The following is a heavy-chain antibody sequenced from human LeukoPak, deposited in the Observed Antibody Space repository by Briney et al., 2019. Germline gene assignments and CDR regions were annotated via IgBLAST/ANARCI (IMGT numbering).Heavy chain of an antibody. CDR3: ARVRRGDYGEELLDY. V-gene: IGHV1-46*01. D-gene: IGHD4-17*01. CDR1: GYTFTSNY. CDR2: INPSGGST. J-gene: IGHJ4*02. Sequence: ASVKVSCKASGYTFTSNYMNWVRQAPGQGREWTGVINPSGGSTSYAQKFQDRVTMTRDTSTSTVYMELSSLRSEDTAVNYCARVRRGDYGEELLDYWGQGTLVTVSS.